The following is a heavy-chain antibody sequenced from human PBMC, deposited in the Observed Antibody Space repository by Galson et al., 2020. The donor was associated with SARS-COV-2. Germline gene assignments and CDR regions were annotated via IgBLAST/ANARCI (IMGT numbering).Heavy chain of an antibody. D-gene: IGHD1-26*01. J-gene: IGHJ6*02. V-gene: IGHV4-59*08. CDR1: GASTSRNY. CDR3: ATLAADSIQGLRWWEVTDFESNGMDV. CDR2: VYSSGNI. Sequence: ASETLSLTCTVSGASTSRNYWTWIRQRPRAGLELVGSVYSSGNIYYNPSPNRRAPISVDTSNNQFPLKLTSVTAADTAMYYFATLAADSIQGLRWWEVTDFESNGMDVWGRGTTVNVSS.